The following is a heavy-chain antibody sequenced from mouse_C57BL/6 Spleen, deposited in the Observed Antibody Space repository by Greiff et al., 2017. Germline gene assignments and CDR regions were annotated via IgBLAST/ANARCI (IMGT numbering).Heavy chain of an antibody. D-gene: IGHD4-1*01. CDR2: IDPETGGT. Sequence: QVHVKQSGAELVRPGASVTLSCKASGYTFTDYEMHWVKQTPVHGLEWIGAIDPETGGTAYNQKFKGKAILTADKSSSTSYMELRSLTSEDSAVYYCTKLGQDYWGQGTTLTVSS. CDR1: GYTFTDYE. V-gene: IGHV1-15*01. CDR3: TKLGQDY. J-gene: IGHJ2*01.